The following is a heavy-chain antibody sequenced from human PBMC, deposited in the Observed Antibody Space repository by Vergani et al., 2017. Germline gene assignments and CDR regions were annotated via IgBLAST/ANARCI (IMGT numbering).Heavy chain of an antibody. D-gene: IGHD3-3*01. CDR3: TTTYYDFWSGRKPFDI. J-gene: IGHJ3*02. CDR1: GFTFSNAW. V-gene: IGHV3-15*01. Sequence: EVQLVESGGGLVKPGGSLRLSCAASGFTFSNAWMSWVRQAPGKGLEWVGRIKSKTDGGTTDYAAPVKGRFTISRDDSKNTLYLQMNSLKTEDTAVYYCTTTYYDFWSGRKPFDIWGQGTMVTVSS. CDR2: IKSKTDGGTT.